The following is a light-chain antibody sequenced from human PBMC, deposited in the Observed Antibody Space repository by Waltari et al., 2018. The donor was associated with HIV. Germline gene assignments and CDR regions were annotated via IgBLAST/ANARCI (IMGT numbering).Light chain of an antibody. CDR2: TNN. CDR3: AVWDDSLNGNVI. CDR1: TSNIGSNA. J-gene: IGLJ2*01. V-gene: IGLV1-44*01. Sequence: QSVLTPPPSTYGTPGQRVTISCSGSTSNIGSNAVNWYQQLPGTAPKLVIYTNNQRMPGVPDRFTGSKSGTSASLAISGLQSEDEAHYYCAVWDDSLNGNVIFGGGTKLTVL.